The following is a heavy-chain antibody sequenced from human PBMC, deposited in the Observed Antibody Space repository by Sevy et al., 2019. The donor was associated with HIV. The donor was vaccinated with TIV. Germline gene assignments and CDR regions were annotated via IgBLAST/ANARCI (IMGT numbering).Heavy chain of an antibody. V-gene: IGHV3-23*01. CDR1: GFTFSSYA. D-gene: IGHD5-18*01. CDR3: AKGSGRGYSYGSFGY. CDR2: ISGSGGST. Sequence: GGSLRLSCAASGFTFSSYAMSWVRQAPGKGLEWVSAISGSGGSTYYADSVKGRFTISRDNSKNTLYLQMNSLRAEDTAVNYCAKGSGRGYSYGSFGYWGQGTLVTVSS. J-gene: IGHJ4*02.